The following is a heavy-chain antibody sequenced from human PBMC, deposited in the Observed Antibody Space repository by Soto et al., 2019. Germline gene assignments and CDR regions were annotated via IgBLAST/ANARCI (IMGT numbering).Heavy chain of an antibody. Sequence: PGGSLRLSCAASGFTFSSYGMHWVRQAPGKGLEWVAVIWYDGSNKYYADSVKGRFTISRDNSKNALYLQMNSLRAEDTAVYYCARGSARAESGSYYSPLDQTDYWGQGTLVTVSS. D-gene: IGHD1-26*01. V-gene: IGHV3-33*01. J-gene: IGHJ4*02. CDR1: GFTFSSYG. CDR2: IWYDGSNK. CDR3: ARGSARAESGSYYSPLDQTDY.